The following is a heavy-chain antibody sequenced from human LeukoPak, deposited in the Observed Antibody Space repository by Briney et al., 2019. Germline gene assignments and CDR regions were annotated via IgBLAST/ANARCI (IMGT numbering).Heavy chain of an antibody. CDR1: GGSFSGYY. CDR2: INHSGST. CDR3: ARSYYGSGRYGPQFDY. Sequence: SETLSLTCAVYGGSFSGYYWSWIRQPPGKGLEWIGEINHSGSTNYNPSLKSRVTISVDTSKNQFSLKLSSVTAADTAVYYCARSYYGSGRYGPQFDYWGQGTLVTVSS. V-gene: IGHV4-34*01. D-gene: IGHD3-10*01. J-gene: IGHJ4*02.